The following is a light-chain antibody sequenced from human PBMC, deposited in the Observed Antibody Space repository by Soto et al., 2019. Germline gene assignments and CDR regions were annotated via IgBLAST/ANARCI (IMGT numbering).Light chain of an antibody. CDR3: QQYNSYSHT. Sequence: DIQMTQSPSTLSASVGDRVTITCRASQSISSWLAWYQQKPGKAPKLLIYDASSLESGDPSRFSGSGSGTEFTLTISSLQPDDFATYYCQQYNSYSHTFGQGTKLEIK. J-gene: IGKJ2*01. CDR2: DAS. V-gene: IGKV1-5*01. CDR1: QSISSW.